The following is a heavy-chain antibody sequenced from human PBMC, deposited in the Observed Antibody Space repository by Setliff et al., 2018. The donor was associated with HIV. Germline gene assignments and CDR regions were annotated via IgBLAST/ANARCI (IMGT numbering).Heavy chain of an antibody. D-gene: IGHD4-17*01. V-gene: IGHV4-59*11. Sequence: SETLSLSCTVSGPSINIHYWSWIRQSPGKGFEWIGYIYSTGSTNYNPSLQSRVTISMVASRNQFSLKVTSVTAADTAVYYCAKGAGFYGDYTFDHWGQGRQVTVSS. CDR1: GPSINIHY. CDR2: IYSTGST. J-gene: IGHJ4*02. CDR3: AKGAGFYGDYTFDH.